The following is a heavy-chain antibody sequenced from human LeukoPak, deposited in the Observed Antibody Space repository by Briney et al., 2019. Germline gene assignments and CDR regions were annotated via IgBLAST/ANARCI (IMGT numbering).Heavy chain of an antibody. D-gene: IGHD4-11*01. V-gene: IGHV4-61*08. CDR2: IYYSGST. CDR1: GGSISSGGYY. Sequence: SQTLSLTCTVSGGSISSGGYYWSWIRQPPGKGLEWIGYIYYSGSTNYNPSLKSRVTISVDTSKNQFSLKLSSVTAADTAVYYCAREPYSDAFDIWGQGTMVTVSS. J-gene: IGHJ3*02. CDR3: AREPYSDAFDI.